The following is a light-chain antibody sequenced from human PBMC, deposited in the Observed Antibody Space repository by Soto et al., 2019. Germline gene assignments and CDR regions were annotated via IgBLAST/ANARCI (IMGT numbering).Light chain of an antibody. Sequence: DIQMTQSPSTLSASVGDRVTITFRASHSISSWLAWYQQKPGKAPKLLTYKASSLESGGPSRFSGSGSGTAFTVTISSLPTDDFATYYCQEYNSYPYTYGQGTKLLSK. CDR2: KAS. CDR1: HSISSW. V-gene: IGKV1-5*03. J-gene: IGKJ2*01. CDR3: QEYNSYPYT.